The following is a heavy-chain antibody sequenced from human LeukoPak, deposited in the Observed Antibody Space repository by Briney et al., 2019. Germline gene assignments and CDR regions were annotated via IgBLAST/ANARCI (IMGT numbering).Heavy chain of an antibody. J-gene: IGHJ4*02. D-gene: IGHD6-13*01. CDR1: GFIVSSNY. CDR2: IYSDYTT. Sequence: PGGSLRLSCAVSGFIVSSNYMSWVRQTPGKGLEWISVIYSDYTTYYADSVKGRFTISRDNSKNTLYLQMNSLRAEQTAVYYCAQASICSSSWCSYFDYWGQGTLVTVSS. CDR3: AQASICSSSWCSYFDY. V-gene: IGHV3-53*01.